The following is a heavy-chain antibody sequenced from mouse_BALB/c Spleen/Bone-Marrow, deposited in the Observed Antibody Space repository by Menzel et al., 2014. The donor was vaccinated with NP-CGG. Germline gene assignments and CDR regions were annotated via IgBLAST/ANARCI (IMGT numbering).Heavy chain of an antibody. V-gene: IGHV2-6-2*01. CDR1: GFSLTSYV. CDR3: ARSGTDYAMDC. Sequence: QVQLKESGPDLVAPSQSLSLTCTVSGFSLTSYVLHWVRQPPGKGLEWLGVIWSDGSTTYNSALKSRLSISKDNSKRQVLLKMNSLQTDDTAMYYCARSGTDYAMDCWGQGTSVTVSS. D-gene: IGHD4-1*01. J-gene: IGHJ4*01. CDR2: IWSDGST.